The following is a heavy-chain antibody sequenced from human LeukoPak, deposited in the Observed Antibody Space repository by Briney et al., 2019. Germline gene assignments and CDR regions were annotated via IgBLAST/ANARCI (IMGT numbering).Heavy chain of an antibody. D-gene: IGHD3-10*01. CDR2: IYYSGST. J-gene: IGHJ6*02. CDR1: GGSISSYY. V-gene: IGHV4-59*08. CDR3: ASISGSYYNRDYYYGMDV. Sequence: SETLSLTCTVSGGSISSYYWSWIRQPPGKGLEWIGYIYYSGSTNYNPSLKSRVTISVDTSKNQFSLKLSSVTAADTAVYYCASISGSYYNRDYYYGMDVWGQGTTVTVSS.